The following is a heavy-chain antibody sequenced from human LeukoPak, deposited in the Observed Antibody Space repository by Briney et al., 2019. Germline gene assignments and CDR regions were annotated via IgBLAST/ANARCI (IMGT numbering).Heavy chain of an antibody. CDR2: INPNSGGT. CDR3: ARDLGTTVTTPDAFDI. J-gene: IGHJ3*02. V-gene: IGHV1-2*02. D-gene: IGHD4-17*01. CDR1: GYTFTDYY. Sequence: GASVKVSCKASGYTFTDYYMHWVRQAPGQGLEWMGWINPNSGGTNYAQKFQGRVTMTTDTSTSTAYMEVTSLRSDDTAVYYCARDLGTTVTTPDAFDIWGQGTMVTVSS.